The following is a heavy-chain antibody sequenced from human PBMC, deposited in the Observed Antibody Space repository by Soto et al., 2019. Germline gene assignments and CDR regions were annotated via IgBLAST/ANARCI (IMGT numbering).Heavy chain of an antibody. CDR3: GAVEAPYYYYGMDV. V-gene: IGHV1-69*12. CDR2: IIPIFGTA. CDR1: GGTFSSYA. Sequence: QVQLVQSGAEVKKPGSSVKVSCKASGGTFSSYAISWVRQAPGQGLEWMGGIIPIFGTANYAQKFQGRVTITADESTSTAYMELSSLRSDDTAVYYCGAVEAPYYYYGMDVWGQGTTVTGSS. D-gene: IGHD6-19*01. J-gene: IGHJ6*02.